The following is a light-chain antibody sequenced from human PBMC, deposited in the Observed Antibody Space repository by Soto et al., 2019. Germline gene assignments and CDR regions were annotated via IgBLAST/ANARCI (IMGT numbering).Light chain of an antibody. V-gene: IGLV2-14*01. CDR1: SSDVGTYNY. J-gene: IGLJ2*01. Sequence: QSALTQPASVSGSTGQSITISCTGTSSDVGTYNYVSWYQQHPGKAPKVMIYEVSNRPSGVSNRFSGSKSGNTASLTISGLQAEDEADYYCSSYTRTITVVFGGGTKVTVL. CDR3: SSYTRTITVV. CDR2: EVS.